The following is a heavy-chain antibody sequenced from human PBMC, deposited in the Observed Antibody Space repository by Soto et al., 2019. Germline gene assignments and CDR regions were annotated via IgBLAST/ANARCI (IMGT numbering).Heavy chain of an antibody. Sequence: QITLKESGPTLVKPTQTLTLTCSFSGFSPSTSGVGMGWIRQPPGKALEWLALVYWDDDKRYSPSLKSRLTLXTGXSKNQVVLTLTNMDPVDTATYYCARHTTTSGYFDYWGQGTLVTVSS. J-gene: IGHJ4*02. CDR2: VYWDDDK. CDR3: ARHTTTSGYFDY. D-gene: IGHD4-17*01. CDR1: GFSPSTSGVG. V-gene: IGHV2-5*02.